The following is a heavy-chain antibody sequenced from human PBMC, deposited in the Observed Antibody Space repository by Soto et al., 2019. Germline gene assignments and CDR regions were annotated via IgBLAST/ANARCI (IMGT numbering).Heavy chain of an antibody. CDR2: ISAYNGNT. J-gene: IGHJ4*02. CDR3: ARDPPPPDY. CDR1: GYTFASYA. V-gene: IGHV1-18*01. Sequence: QVQLVQSGAEVKKPGASVKVTCKASGYTFASYAISWMRQAPGQGLERMGWISAYNGNTNYAQKLQGRVTMTTVTSTSTAYMELRSLRSDDTAVYYRARDPPPPDYWGQGTLVTVSS.